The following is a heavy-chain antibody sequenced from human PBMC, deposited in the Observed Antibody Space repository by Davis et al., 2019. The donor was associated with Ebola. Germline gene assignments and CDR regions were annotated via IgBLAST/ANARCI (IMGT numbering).Heavy chain of an antibody. Sequence: PGGSLRLSCAASGFTFSSYSMNWVRQAPGKGLVWVSRINSDGSSKSYADSVKVRFTTSRDNSKNTLYLQMNSLRAEDTAVYYCARDPETMVRGVILYYYYGMDVWGQGTTVTVSS. CDR3: ARDPETMVRGVILYYYYGMDV. D-gene: IGHD3-10*01. CDR1: GFTFSSYS. J-gene: IGHJ6*02. CDR2: INSDGSSK. V-gene: IGHV3-74*01.